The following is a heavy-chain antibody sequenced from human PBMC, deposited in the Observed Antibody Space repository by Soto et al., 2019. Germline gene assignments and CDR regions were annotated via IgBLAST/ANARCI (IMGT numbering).Heavy chain of an antibody. CDR1: GGTFSSYA. D-gene: IGHD2-15*01. V-gene: IGHV1-69*12. Sequence: QVQLVQSGAEVKKPGSSVKVSCKASGGTFSSYAISWVRQAPGQGLEWMGGIIPIFGTANYAQKFQGRVTSTADESTXXAXMXXGRLSSEDTAVYYWASGRVAALITGPDYYYYGMDVWGQGTTVTVSS. CDR2: IIPIFGTA. J-gene: IGHJ6*02. CDR3: ASGRVAALITGPDYYYYGMDV.